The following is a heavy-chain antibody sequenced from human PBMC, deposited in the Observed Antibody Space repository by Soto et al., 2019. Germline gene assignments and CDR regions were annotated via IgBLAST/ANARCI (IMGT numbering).Heavy chain of an antibody. CDR2: INAGNGNT. CDR3: AGDLSGWGLPNGHVGVAV. Sequence: QVRLVQSGTEVKKPGASVMVSCKSSGYTFANYAIHWVRQAPGQDFEWMGWINAGNGNTSNSQKFQGRVTFTRDTSATTAHREVGSLRFEDTAVYYCAGDLSGWGLPNGHVGVAVWGHGTTVIVSS. J-gene: IGHJ6*02. D-gene: IGHD3-16*01. CDR1: GYTFANYA. V-gene: IGHV1-3*01.